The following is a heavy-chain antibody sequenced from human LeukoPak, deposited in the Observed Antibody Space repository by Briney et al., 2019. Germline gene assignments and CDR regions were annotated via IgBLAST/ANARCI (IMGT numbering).Heavy chain of an antibody. V-gene: IGHV4-59*08. CDR2: IYYSGST. CDR3: ARAVGSGSFQTYYHYMDV. J-gene: IGHJ6*03. Sequence: SETLSLTCAVYGESFSVSYWSWIRQPPGKGLEWIGYIYYSGSTNYNPSLKSRVTISLDTSKNQFSLKLDSVTAADTAVYYCARAVGSGSFQTYYHYMDVWGKGTTVTISS. CDR1: GESFSVSY. D-gene: IGHD3-10*01.